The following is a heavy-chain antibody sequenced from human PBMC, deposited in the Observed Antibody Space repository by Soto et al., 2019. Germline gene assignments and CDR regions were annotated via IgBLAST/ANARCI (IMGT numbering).Heavy chain of an antibody. CDR1: GFTFSSYA. Sequence: GGSLRLSCAASGFTFSSYAMSWVRQAPGKGLEWVSAISGSGGSTYYADSVKGRFTISRDNSKNTLYLQMNSLRAEDTAVYYCAKDAPPHPEPVDTAMVNHAFFDYWGQGTLVTVSS. V-gene: IGHV3-23*01. CDR3: AKDAPPHPEPVDTAMVNHAFFDY. CDR2: ISGSGGST. D-gene: IGHD5-18*01. J-gene: IGHJ4*02.